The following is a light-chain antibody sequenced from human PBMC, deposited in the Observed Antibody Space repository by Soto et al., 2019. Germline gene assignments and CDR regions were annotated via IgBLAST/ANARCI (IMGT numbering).Light chain of an antibody. Sequence: QSALTQPASVSGSPGQSITISCTGTSSDVGGYNYVSWYQQHPGKAPKLIIYDVSNRPSGISNPFSGSKSGNTASLTISGLQAEDEADYYCSSYTSSSTGVFGTGTKVTVL. J-gene: IGLJ1*01. CDR3: SSYTSSSTGV. CDR2: DVS. CDR1: SSDVGGYNY. V-gene: IGLV2-14*01.